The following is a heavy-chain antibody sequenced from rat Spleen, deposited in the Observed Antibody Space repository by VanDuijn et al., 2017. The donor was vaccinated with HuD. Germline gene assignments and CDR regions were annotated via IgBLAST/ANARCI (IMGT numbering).Heavy chain of an antibody. CDR2: ITNTGGST. CDR1: GFTFNNYW. J-gene: IGHJ2*01. Sequence: EVHLVESGGGLVQPGRSLSISCVASGFTFNNYWMTWIRQAPGKGLEWVASITNTGGSTYYPDSVKGRFTISRDTARNTLYLQMNSLQTEDTATYYCARGDYSSPRGGYWGQGVMVTVSS. V-gene: IGHV5-31*01. CDR3: ARGDYSSPRGGY. D-gene: IGHD1-2*01.